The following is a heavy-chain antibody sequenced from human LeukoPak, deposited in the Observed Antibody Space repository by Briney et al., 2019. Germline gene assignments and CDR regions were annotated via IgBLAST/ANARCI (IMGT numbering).Heavy chain of an antibody. Sequence: GASVKVSCKASGYTFTSYGISWVRQAPGQGLEWMGWISAYNGNTNYAQKFQGRVTITADKSTSTAYMELSSLRSEDTAVYYCATYRRLLWFGKPALGYMDVWGKGTTVTVSS. CDR1: GYTFTSYG. CDR3: ATYRRLLWFGKPALGYMDV. J-gene: IGHJ6*03. D-gene: IGHD3-10*01. CDR2: ISAYNGNT. V-gene: IGHV1-18*01.